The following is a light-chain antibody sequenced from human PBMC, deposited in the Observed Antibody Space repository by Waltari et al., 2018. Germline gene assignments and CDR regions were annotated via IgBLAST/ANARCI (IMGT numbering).Light chain of an antibody. Sequence: SYELTQPPSVSVSPGQTASITCSGDKLGDKYTCWYQQKPGQSPVPVIYEDSKRPSGIPERFSGSNSGNTATLTISGTQGMDEADYYCQAWDSSTPSYVFGTGTKVTVL. J-gene: IGLJ1*01. CDR2: EDS. CDR1: KLGDKY. CDR3: QAWDSSTPSYV. V-gene: IGLV3-1*01.